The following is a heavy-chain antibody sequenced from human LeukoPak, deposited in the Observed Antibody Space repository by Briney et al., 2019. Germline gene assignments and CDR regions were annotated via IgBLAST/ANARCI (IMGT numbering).Heavy chain of an antibody. CDR1: GGSISPSY. D-gene: IGHD2-8*02. CDR3: ARPLVLDPMDFWGYYFDY. CDR2: ISYSGYI. V-gene: IGHV4-59*01. J-gene: IGHJ4*02. Sequence: SETLSLTCTVSGGSISPSYWNWIRQPPGKGLEWIGYISYSGYINYNPSLESRVTISVDTSKNQFSLKLSYVTAADTAVYYCARPLVLDPMDFWGYYFDYWGQGALVTVSS.